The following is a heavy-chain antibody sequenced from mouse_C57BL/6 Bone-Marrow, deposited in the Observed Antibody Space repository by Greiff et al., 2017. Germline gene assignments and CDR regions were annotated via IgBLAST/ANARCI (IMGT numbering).Heavy chain of an antibody. D-gene: IGHD2-4*01. Sequence: EVQLLESGGGLVQPKGSLKLSCAASGFSFNTYAMNWVRQAPGKGLEWVARIRSKSNNYATYYADSVKDRFTISRDDSESMLYLQMNKVNTEDTAMYCCVRRSSYDYDDVAYYFDYWGQGTTLTVCS. V-gene: IGHV10-1*01. CDR3: VRRSSYDYDDVAYYFDY. J-gene: IGHJ2*01. CDR2: IRSKSNNYAT. CDR1: GFSFNTYA.